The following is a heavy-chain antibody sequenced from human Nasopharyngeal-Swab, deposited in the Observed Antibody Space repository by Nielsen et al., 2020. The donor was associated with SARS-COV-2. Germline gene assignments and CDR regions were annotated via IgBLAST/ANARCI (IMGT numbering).Heavy chain of an antibody. Sequence: ETLSLTCAASGFTFSSYSMNWVRQAPGKGLEWVSSISSSSYIYYADSVKGRFTISRDNAKNSLYLQMNSLRAEDTAVYYCARSGELRFLEWLNTRPDYWGQGTLGTVSS. V-gene: IGHV3-21*01. CDR2: ISSSSYI. CDR1: GFTFSSYS. J-gene: IGHJ4*02. D-gene: IGHD3-3*01. CDR3: ARSGELRFLEWLNTRPDY.